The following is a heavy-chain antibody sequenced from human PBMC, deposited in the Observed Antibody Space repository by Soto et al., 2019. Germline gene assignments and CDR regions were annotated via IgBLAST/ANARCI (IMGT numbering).Heavy chain of an antibody. CDR2: IFHAGTT. Sequence: SETLSLTCSVSGYANNNDYSLVWIRHPPGKVPEWIGSIFHAGTTYYNPSLQSRVTISLDTSKKQFSLRLRSVTAADTAVYYCARDLHYFDSSGFHWEAPFEYWGQGTLVTVSS. CDR1: GYANNNDYS. CDR3: ARDLHYFDSSGFHWEAPFEY. D-gene: IGHD3-22*01. V-gene: IGHV4-38-2*02. J-gene: IGHJ4*02.